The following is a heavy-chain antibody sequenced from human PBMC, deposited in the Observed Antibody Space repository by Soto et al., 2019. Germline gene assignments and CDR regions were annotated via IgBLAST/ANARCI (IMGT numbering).Heavy chain of an antibody. D-gene: IGHD3-22*01. CDR1: EFTFSNYE. Sequence: GGSLRLPCVGSEFTFSNYEMNWVRQAPGKGLEWVSYISYTGSTIYYADSVRGRFTISRDNSKNSLYLQMNSLRAEDTAVYYCARGLRNYYDRSGLHYWGQGTLVTSPQ. CDR2: ISYTGSTI. CDR3: ARGLRNYYDRSGLHY. V-gene: IGHV3-48*03. J-gene: IGHJ4*02.